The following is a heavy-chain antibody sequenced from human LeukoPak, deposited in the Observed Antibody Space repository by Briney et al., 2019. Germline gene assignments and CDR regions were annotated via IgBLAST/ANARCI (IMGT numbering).Heavy chain of an antibody. Sequence: GRSLRLSWAASWFTFSSYGIHWVRQAPGNGLDWVAGISCDGSNKYCSGPVKGRFTISRDKSKTTLYLQTNSLRAEDTAVYYCANPYPQGSFDYWGQGTLVTVSS. CDR1: WFTFSSYG. CDR3: ANPYPQGSFDY. CDR2: ISCDGSNK. D-gene: IGHD2-2*02. J-gene: IGHJ4*02. V-gene: IGHV3-30*18.